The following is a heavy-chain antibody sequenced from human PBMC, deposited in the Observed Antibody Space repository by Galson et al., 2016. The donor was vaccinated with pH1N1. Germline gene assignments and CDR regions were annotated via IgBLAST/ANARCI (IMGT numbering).Heavy chain of an antibody. CDR3: AREVNYYGSGTYYSLNLGMDV. CDR2: ISAHNDNT. J-gene: IGHJ6*02. D-gene: IGHD3-10*01. CDR1: GCTFINYG. V-gene: IGHV1-18*01. Sequence: SVKVSCKASGCTFINYGISWVRQAPGQGLEWMGWISAHNDNTNYAQKLQGGVTMTTDTSTSTAYMELRSLTSDDTAVYYCAREVNYYGSGTYYSLNLGMDVWGQGTTVTVSS.